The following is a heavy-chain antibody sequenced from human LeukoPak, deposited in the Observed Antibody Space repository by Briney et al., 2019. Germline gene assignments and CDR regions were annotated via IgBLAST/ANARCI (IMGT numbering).Heavy chain of an antibody. Sequence: GASVKVSCKASGYTFTSYDINWVRQASGQGREWMGWINPNSGNTGFTQKFQGRVTVTRSTSISTAYMELSSLTSDDTAVYYCARTSTGTRGGYDVWSQGTLVTVSS. CDR3: ARTSTGTRGGYDV. J-gene: IGHJ4*02. CDR2: INPNSGNT. D-gene: IGHD1-1*01. V-gene: IGHV1-8*01. CDR1: GYTFTSYD.